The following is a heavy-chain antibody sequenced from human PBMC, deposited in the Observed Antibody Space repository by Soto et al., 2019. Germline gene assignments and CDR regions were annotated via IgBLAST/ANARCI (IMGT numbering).Heavy chain of an antibody. CDR2: INPNSGGT. D-gene: IGHD6-19*01. CDR1: GYTFTGYY. Sequence: QVQLVQSGAEVKKPGASVKVSCKASGYTFTGYYMHWVRQAPGQGREWMGWINPNSGGTNYAQKFQGRVTMTRDTSISTAYMELSRLRSDDTAVYYCARDSAVGYSSGWLNWFDPWGQGTLVTVSS. J-gene: IGHJ5*02. CDR3: ARDSAVGYSSGWLNWFDP. V-gene: IGHV1-2*02.